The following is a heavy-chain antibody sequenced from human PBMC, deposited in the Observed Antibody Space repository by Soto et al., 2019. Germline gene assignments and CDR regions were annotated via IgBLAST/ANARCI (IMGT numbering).Heavy chain of an antibody. CDR1: EFTFSSYG. CDR2: IWYDGSNK. V-gene: IGHV3-33*01. Sequence: SLGLSCAASEFTFSSYGMHWVRQAPGKRGEGVAVIWYDGSNKYYPDSVKGRFTISRDTTKNPLYLQMNSRRSEDTAVYYCAREMGYGTYYDILTGFSVGYYYYGMDVWGQGTTVTVSS. J-gene: IGHJ6*02. CDR3: AREMGYGTYYDILTGFSVGYYYYGMDV. D-gene: IGHD3-9*01.